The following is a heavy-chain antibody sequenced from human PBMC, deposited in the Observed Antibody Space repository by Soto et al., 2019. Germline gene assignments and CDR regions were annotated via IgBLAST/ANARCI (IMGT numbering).Heavy chain of an antibody. J-gene: IGHJ4*02. V-gene: IGHV4-34*01. CDR1: GGSFSGYY. CDR3: ARVRAVAVNFAY. D-gene: IGHD6-19*01. Sequence: SETLSLTCAVYGGSFSGYYWSWIRQPPGKGLEWIGEINHSGSTNYNPSLKSRVTISVDTSKNQFSLKLSSVTAADTAVYYCARVRAVAVNFAYWGQGTLVTVSS. CDR2: INHSGST.